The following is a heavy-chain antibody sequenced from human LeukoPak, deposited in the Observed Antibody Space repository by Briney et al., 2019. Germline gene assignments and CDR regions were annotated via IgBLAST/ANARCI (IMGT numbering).Heavy chain of an antibody. CDR2: INHSGSI. CDR1: GYSIDSGYY. V-gene: IGHV4-34*01. J-gene: IGHJ4*02. CDR3: ARARSGKWGFDY. Sequence: SETLSLTCTVSGYSIDSGYYWSWIRQPPGRGLEWIGEINHSGSINYNPSLKSRVTISVDTSKNQFSLKLSSVTAADTAVYYCARARSGKWGFDYWGQGTLVTVSS. D-gene: IGHD1-26*01.